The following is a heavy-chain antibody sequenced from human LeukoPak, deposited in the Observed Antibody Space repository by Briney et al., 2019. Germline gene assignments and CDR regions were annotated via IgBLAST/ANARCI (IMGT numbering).Heavy chain of an antibody. CDR2: IIPIFGTA. D-gene: IGHD3-22*01. Sequence: SVKVSCKASGGTFSSYAISWVRQAPGQGLEWMGGIIPIFGTANYAQKFQGRVTITADESTSTAYMELSSLRSEDTAVYYCARGPHYYDSSGYYLPYWGQGTLVTVSS. CDR3: ARGPHYYDSSGYYLPY. V-gene: IGHV1-69*13. J-gene: IGHJ4*02. CDR1: GGTFSSYA.